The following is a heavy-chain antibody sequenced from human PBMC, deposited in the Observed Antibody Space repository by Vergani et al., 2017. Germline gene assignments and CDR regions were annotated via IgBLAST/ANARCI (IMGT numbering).Heavy chain of an antibody. CDR1: GFTFSSYW. V-gene: IGHV3-21*01. D-gene: IGHD3-10*01. CDR2: ISSSSSYI. CDR3: ARGRMVRGRMDV. Sequence: EVQLVESGGGLVQPGGSLRLSCAASGFTFSSYWMHWVRQAPGKGLVWVSSISSSSSYIYYADSVKGRFTISRDNAKNSLYLQMNSLRAEDTAVYYCARGRMVRGRMDVWGQGTTVTVSS. J-gene: IGHJ6*02.